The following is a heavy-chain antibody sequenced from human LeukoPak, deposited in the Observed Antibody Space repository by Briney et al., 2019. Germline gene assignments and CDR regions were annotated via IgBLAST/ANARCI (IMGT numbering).Heavy chain of an antibody. V-gene: IGHV4-34*01. CDR3: ARSLSPYYDVTSAYWVWGY. J-gene: IGHJ4*02. Sequence: SETLSLTCTVSGGSISNYYWNWIRQPPGKGLEWLGEINQSGDTNYNPSFESRVTMSVDASKKQFSLKVKSVTAADGAVYYCARSLSPYYDVTSAYWVWGYWGQGSLVIISA. D-gene: IGHD3-3*01. CDR2: INQSGDT. CDR1: GGSISNYY.